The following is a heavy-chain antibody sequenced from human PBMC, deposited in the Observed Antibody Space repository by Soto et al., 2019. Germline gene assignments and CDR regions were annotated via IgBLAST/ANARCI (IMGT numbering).Heavy chain of an antibody. J-gene: IGHJ4*02. CDR2: IYYSGST. Sequence: SETLSLTCTVSGGSVSSGSYYWSWIRQPPGKGLEWIGYIYYSGSTNYNPSLKNRVTISVDTSKNQFSLKLTSVTAADTAVFYFVRAVDYDSVWGSYRPFDYWGQGTLVTVS. CDR1: GGSVSSGSYY. V-gene: IGHV4-61*01. D-gene: IGHD3-16*02. CDR3: VRAVDYDSVWGSYRPFDY.